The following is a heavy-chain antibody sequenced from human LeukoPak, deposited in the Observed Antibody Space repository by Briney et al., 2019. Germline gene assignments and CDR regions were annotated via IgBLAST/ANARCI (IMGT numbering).Heavy chain of an antibody. CDR1: GFAFSDSQ. V-gene: IGHV3-11*06. CDR2: IVSYSGEI. D-gene: IGHD6-13*01. CDR3: ARGIGAAAWIGAT. J-gene: IGHJ5*02. Sequence: GGSLRLSCVASGFAFSDSQMSWIRQSPGKGLEWVAYIVSYSGEIDYADSVKGRFIISRDNAKNTPYLQMNSLRGEDTAVYYCARGIGAAAWIGATWGQGALVTVSS.